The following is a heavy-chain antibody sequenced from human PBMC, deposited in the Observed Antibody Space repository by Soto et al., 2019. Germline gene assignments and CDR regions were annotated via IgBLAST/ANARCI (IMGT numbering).Heavy chain of an antibody. CDR2: ISAYNGNT. CDR1: GYTFTSYG. V-gene: IGHV1-18*01. CDR3: ARVAALLWFGELGGGWFDP. D-gene: IGHD3-10*01. Sequence: QVQLVQSGAEVKKPGASVKVSCKASGYTFTSYGISWVRQAPGQGLEWMGWISAYNGNTNYAQKLQGRVTMTTDTSTSTAYMELSSLRSDDTAVYYCARVAALLWFGELGGGWFDPWGQGTLVTVSS. J-gene: IGHJ5*02.